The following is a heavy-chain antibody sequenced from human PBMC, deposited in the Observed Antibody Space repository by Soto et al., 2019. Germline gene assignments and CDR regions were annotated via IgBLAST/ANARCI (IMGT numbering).Heavy chain of an antibody. V-gene: IGHV3-23*01. J-gene: IGHJ6*02. Sequence: GGSLRLSCAASGFTFSSYAMSWVRQAPGKGLEWVSAISGSGGSTYYADSVKGRFTISRDNSKNTLYLQMNSLRAEDTAVYYCAKGVKQLVRDYDYYYYYYGMDVWGQGTTVTVSS. CDR1: GFTFSSYA. D-gene: IGHD6-6*01. CDR3: AKGVKQLVRDYDYYYYYYGMDV. CDR2: ISGSGGST.